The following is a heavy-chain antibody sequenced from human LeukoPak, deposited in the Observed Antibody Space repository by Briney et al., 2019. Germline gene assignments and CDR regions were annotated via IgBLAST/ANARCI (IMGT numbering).Heavy chain of an antibody. CDR2: INPQSGGT. CDR1: GYXFTGGYF. J-gene: IGHJ4*02. Sequence: ASVKVSCKASGYXFTGGYFMHWVRQAPGQGPEWMGWINPQSGGTKYAQKFQGRVTMTTDTSISTAFMELSALRSDDTAVYFCARDKALSYWGQGTLVTVPS. CDR3: ARDKALSY. D-gene: IGHD2/OR15-2a*01. V-gene: IGHV1-2*02.